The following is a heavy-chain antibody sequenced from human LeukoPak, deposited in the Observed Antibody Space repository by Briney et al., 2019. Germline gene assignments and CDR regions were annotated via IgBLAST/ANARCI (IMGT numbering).Heavy chain of an antibody. V-gene: IGHV4-34*01. CDR1: GGSFSGYY. J-gene: IGHJ6*02. CDR2: INHSGST. CDR3: ARVRSPLYDFWSGYPAYGMDV. D-gene: IGHD3-3*01. Sequence: SETLSLTCAVYGGSFSGYYWSWIRQPPGKGLEWIGEINHSGSTNYNPSLESRVTISVDTSKNQFSLKLSSVTAADTAVYYCARVRSPLYDFWSGYPAYGMDVWGQGTTVTVSS.